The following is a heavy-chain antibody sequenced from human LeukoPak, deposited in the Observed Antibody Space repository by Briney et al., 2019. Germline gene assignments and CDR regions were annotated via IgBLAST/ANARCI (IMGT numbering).Heavy chain of an antibody. D-gene: IGHD1-1*01. CDR1: GGSFSGYY. Sequence: SETPSLTCAVYGGSFSGYYWSWIRQPPGKGLEWIGEINHSGSTNYNPSLKSRVTISVDTSKNQFSLKLSSVTAADTAVYYCALERGTTYAFDIWGQGTMVTVSS. CDR2: INHSGST. J-gene: IGHJ3*02. CDR3: ALERGTTYAFDI. V-gene: IGHV4-34*01.